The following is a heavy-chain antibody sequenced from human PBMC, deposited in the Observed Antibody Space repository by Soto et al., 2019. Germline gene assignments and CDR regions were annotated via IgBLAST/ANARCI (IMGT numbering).Heavy chain of an antibody. J-gene: IGHJ5*01. Sequence: SETLSLTCTVSGGSLSSYYWSWIRQSPGKGLENLGYIYYSDSTNYNPSFKSRITISVDTSKNQFSLNLSSVTAADTAVYYCARVDSNGGLDSWGQGILVTVSS. CDR3: ARVDSNGGLDS. D-gene: IGHD3-22*01. CDR1: GGSLSSYY. V-gene: IGHV4-59*12. CDR2: IYYSDST.